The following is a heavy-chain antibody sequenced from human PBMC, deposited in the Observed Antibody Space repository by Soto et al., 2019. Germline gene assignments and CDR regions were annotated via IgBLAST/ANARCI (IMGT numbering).Heavy chain of an antibody. CDR3: ARDGDKYCSAGSCYSGYYYYAMDV. Sequence: GGSLRLSCAASGFTFSDYYMSWIRQAPGKGLEWVSYIDSSSSYIKYADSVKGRFTISRDNAKNSLYLQMNSLRAEDTAVYYCARDGDKYCSAGSCYSGYYYYAMDVWGRGTTVTRLL. D-gene: IGHD2-15*01. J-gene: IGHJ6*02. V-gene: IGHV3-11*06. CDR2: IDSSSSYI. CDR1: GFTFSDYY.